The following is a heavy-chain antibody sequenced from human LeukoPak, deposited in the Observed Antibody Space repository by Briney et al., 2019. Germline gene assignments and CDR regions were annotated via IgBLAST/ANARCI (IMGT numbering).Heavy chain of an antibody. D-gene: IGHD1-26*01. CDR2: ISIGGEVV. CDR1: GFTFSSYE. V-gene: IGHV3-48*03. Sequence: GGSLRLSCTASGFTFSSYEMNWVRQAPGKGLEWVSYISIGGEVVHYADSVKGRFTISRDNAKKSVYLQMNSLSADDTAIYYCASGYNGDYLGFDYWGQGTLVTVAS. J-gene: IGHJ4*02. CDR3: ASGYNGDYLGFDY.